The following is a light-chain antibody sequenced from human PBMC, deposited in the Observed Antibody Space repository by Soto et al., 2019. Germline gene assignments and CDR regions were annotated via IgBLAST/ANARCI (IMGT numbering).Light chain of an antibody. CDR3: QQNFSPLLT. CDR2: AAS. CDR1: QTITTY. J-gene: IGKJ4*01. V-gene: IGKV1-39*01. Sequence: DIQMTQSPPSLSASIGDTVTITCRASQTITTYLNWFQQKPGKAPKLLIGAASTLQSGVPSRFSGSGSGTDFTLTISSLQPEDSATYFYQQNFSPLLTFGGGTKLEIK.